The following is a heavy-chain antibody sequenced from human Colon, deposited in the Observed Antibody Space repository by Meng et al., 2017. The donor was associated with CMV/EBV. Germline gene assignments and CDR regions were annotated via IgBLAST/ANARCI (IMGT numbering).Heavy chain of an antibody. CDR1: GFNFGDYY. V-gene: IGHV3-30*02. D-gene: IGHD3-10*01. CDR2: MRYDGSDK. Sequence: GGSLRLSCAASGFNFGDYYMSWIRQAPGKGLEWVTFMRYDGSDKYYVDSVKGRFTISRDTTKNTLYLEMNSLRVEDTAIYYCARDPDRDHYGSGRCFDYWGQGTLVTVSS. CDR3: ARDPDRDHYGSGRCFDY. J-gene: IGHJ4*02.